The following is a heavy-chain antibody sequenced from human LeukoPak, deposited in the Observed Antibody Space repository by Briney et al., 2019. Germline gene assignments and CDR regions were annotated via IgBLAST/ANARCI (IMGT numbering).Heavy chain of an antibody. D-gene: IGHD5-24*01. V-gene: IGHV3-7*04. Sequence: GGSLRLSCAASEFAFSTYNMNWVRQAPGKGLEWVANIKQDGSKKSYVDSVKGRFTISRDNAKNSLYLQMNSLRAEDTAIYYCTRVGYIDEGIDYWGQGTLVTVSS. CDR2: IKQDGSKK. CDR3: TRVGYIDEGIDY. J-gene: IGHJ4*02. CDR1: EFAFSTYN.